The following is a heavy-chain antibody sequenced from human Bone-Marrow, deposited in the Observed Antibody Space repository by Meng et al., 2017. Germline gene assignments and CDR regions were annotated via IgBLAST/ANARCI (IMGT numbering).Heavy chain of an antibody. Sequence: QLQLQESGPGLGKSSETLSLTCAVSGASISGVNNYWDWIRQPPGKGLEWIVSMSYSGITCYNPSLKSRVTMSIDTSKNQLSLRLNSVSATDTAIYYCARRRGGSGRDCWGQGTLVTVSS. CDR3: ARRRGGSGRDC. CDR1: GASISGVNNY. CDR2: MSYSGIT. J-gene: IGHJ4*02. V-gene: IGHV4-39*01. D-gene: IGHD3-10*01.